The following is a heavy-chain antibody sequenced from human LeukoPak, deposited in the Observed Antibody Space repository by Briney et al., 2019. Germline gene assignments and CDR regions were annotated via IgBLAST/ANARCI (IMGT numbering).Heavy chain of an antibody. CDR3: ARAAIYGSGSYSFDY. D-gene: IGHD3-10*01. CDR1: GFTFSSYA. CDR2: ISYDGSNK. V-gene: IGHV3-30*04. Sequence: GRSLKLSCAASGFTFSSYAMHWVRQAPGKGLEWVAVISYDGSNKYYADSVKGRFTISRDNSKNTLYLQINSLRAEDTAVYYCARAAIYGSGSYSFDYWGQGTLVTVSS. J-gene: IGHJ4*02.